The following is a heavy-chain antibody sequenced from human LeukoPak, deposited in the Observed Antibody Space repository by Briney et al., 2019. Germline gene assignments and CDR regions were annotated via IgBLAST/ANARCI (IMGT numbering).Heavy chain of an antibody. Sequence: GGSLRLSCAASGFTLSNYAMAWVRQAPGKGLEWVSSLSGSGGGTYYADAVKGRFTISRDNSKNTLYLQMNSLRAEDTAVYYCAKDQRWAAAGFDPWGQGTLVTVSS. CDR1: GFTLSNYA. V-gene: IGHV3-23*01. J-gene: IGHJ5*02. CDR2: LSGSGGGT. D-gene: IGHD6-13*01. CDR3: AKDQRWAAAGFDP.